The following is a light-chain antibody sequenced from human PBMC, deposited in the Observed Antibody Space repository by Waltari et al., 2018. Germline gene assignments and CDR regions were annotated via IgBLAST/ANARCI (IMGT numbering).Light chain of an antibody. V-gene: IGKV4-1*01. CDR2: WAS. CDR3: HQYYDLPIT. Sequence: DIVMTQSPDSLAVSLGERATINCKSSQSVLYSPNNKNYLAWYQEKPGQPPKLLIYWASTRESGVPDRFSGSGSGTDFTLTISSLQAEDVAFYYCHQYYDLPITFGQGTRLDIK. J-gene: IGKJ5*01. CDR1: QSVLYSPNNKNY.